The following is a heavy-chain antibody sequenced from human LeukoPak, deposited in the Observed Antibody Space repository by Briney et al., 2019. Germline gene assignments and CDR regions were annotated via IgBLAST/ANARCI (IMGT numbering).Heavy chain of an antibody. D-gene: IGHD3-3*01. CDR2: ISGSGGST. CDR1: GFTFSSYA. V-gene: IGHV3-23*01. CDR3: AKDREVTQYYDFWSGYPLFDY. Sequence: PGGSLRLSCAASGFTFSSYAMSWVRQAPGKGLEWVSAISGSGGSTYYADSVKGRFTISRDNSKNTLYLQMNSLRAEDTAVYYCAKDREVTQYYDFWSGYPLFDYWGQGTLVTVSS. J-gene: IGHJ4*02.